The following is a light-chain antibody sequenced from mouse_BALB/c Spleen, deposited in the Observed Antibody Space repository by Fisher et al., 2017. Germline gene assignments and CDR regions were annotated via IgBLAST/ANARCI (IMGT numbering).Light chain of an antibody. V-gene: IGKV3-4*01. CDR3: QQWSSYPLT. CDR1: QSVDYDGDSY. Sequence: DIVITQTPASLAVSLGQRATISCKASQSVDYDGDSYMNWYQQKPGQPPKLLIYAASNLESGVPARFSGSGSGTSYSLTISSMEAEDAATYYCQQWSSYPLTFGSGTKLEIK. J-gene: IGKJ4*01. CDR2: AAS.